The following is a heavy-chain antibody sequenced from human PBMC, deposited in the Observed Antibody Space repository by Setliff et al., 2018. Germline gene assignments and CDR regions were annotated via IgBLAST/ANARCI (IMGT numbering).Heavy chain of an antibody. CDR1: GGSVGNSYYY. V-gene: IGHV4-61*02. D-gene: IGHD2-15*01. J-gene: IGHJ5*02. CDR3: GRGFSRIEGWGNWFDP. CDR2: IYTTWST. Sequence: SETLSLTCTVSGGSVGNSYYYWNWIRQPAGKGLEWIGRIYTTWSTNYNHSLRSRVSKSLDTSKSQFFLKLTSVTAADTAVYYCGRGFSRIEGWGNWFDPWGQGILVTVSS.